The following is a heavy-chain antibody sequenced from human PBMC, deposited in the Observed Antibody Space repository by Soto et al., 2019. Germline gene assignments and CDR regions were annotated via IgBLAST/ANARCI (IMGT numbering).Heavy chain of an antibody. V-gene: IGHV1-18*01. J-gene: IGHJ4*02. Sequence: ASVKVSCKASGYTFTSYGISWVRQAPGQGLEWMGWISAYNGNTNYAQKLQGRVTMTTDTSTSTAYMELRSLRSDDTAVYYCARDSGHSTYYYDSSGLGTDYWGQGTLVTVSS. D-gene: IGHD3-22*01. CDR1: GYTFTSYG. CDR2: ISAYNGNT. CDR3: ARDSGHSTYYYDSSGLGTDY.